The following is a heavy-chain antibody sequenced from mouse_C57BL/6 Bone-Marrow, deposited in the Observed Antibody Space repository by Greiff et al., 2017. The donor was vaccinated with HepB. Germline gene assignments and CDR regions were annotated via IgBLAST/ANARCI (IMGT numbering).Heavy chain of an antibody. Sequence: QVQLQQSGAELVKPGASVKVSCKASGYTFTSYWMHWVKQRPGQGLEWIGRIHPSDSDTNYNQKFKGKATLTVDKSSSTAYMQLSSLTSSDSAVYYCAVGTTVVAHWYFDVWGTGTTVTVSS. V-gene: IGHV1-74*01. CDR3: AVGTTVVAHWYFDV. J-gene: IGHJ1*03. CDR1: GYTFTSYW. CDR2: IHPSDSDT. D-gene: IGHD1-1*01.